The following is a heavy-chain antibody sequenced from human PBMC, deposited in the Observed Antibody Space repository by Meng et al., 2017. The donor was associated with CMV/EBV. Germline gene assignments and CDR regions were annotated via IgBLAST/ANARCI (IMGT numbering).Heavy chain of an antibody. CDR2: IYYSGST. Sequence: QRQLQASGQGRVKLSQTLSLPCPDVCGYIRSGDHYWSWIGQPQGKGLEWIGYIYYSGSTYYNPSLKSRVTISVDTSKNQFSLKLSSVTAADTAVYYCARVGRTSCYDYWGQGTLVTVSS. J-gene: IGHJ4*02. D-gene: IGHD2-2*01. CDR3: ARVGRTSCYDY. V-gene: IGHV4-30-4*08. CDR1: CGYIRSGDHY.